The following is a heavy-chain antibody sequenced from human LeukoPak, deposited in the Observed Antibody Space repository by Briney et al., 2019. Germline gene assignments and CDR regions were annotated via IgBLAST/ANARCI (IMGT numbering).Heavy chain of an antibody. CDR2: ISYDGSNK. V-gene: IGHV3-30*03. J-gene: IGHJ4*02. CDR1: GFTFDDYS. Sequence: GGSLRLSCAASGFTFDDYSMTWVRQAPGKGLEWVAVISYDGSNKYYADSVKGRFTISRDNSKNTLYLQMNSLRADDTAVYYCARIRNLRFLEWLPPFDYWGQGTLVTASS. CDR3: ARIRNLRFLEWLPPFDY. D-gene: IGHD3-3*01.